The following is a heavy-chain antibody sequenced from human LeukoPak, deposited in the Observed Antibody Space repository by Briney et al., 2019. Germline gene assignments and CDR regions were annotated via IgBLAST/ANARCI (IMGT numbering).Heavy chain of an antibody. CDR3: ARDHYYYDSSGYLPLDY. CDR1: GGSISSYY. Sequence: SETLSLTCTVPGGSISSYYWSWIRQPAGKGLEWIGRIYTSGSTNYNPSLKSRVTMSVDTSKNQFSLKLSSVTAADTAVYYCARDHYYYDSSGYLPLDYWGQGTLVTVSS. J-gene: IGHJ4*02. V-gene: IGHV4-4*07. D-gene: IGHD3-22*01. CDR2: IYTSGST.